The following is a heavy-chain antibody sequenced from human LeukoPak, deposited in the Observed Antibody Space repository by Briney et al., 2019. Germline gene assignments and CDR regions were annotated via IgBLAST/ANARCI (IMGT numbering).Heavy chain of an antibody. J-gene: IGHJ4*02. V-gene: IGHV4-39*07. CDR2: IYYSGSA. CDR3: ARDRAAIGHFDD. D-gene: IGHD6-13*01. CDR1: GGSISSSSYY. Sequence: SETLSLTCTASGGSISSSSYYWGWIRQPPGKGLEWIGSIYYSGSAYYNPSLKSRVTISVDTSKNQFSLKLSSVTAADTAVYYCARDRAAIGHFDDWGQGTLVTVSS.